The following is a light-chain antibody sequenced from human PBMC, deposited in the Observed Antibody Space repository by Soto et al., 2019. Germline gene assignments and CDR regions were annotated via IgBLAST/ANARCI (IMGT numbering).Light chain of an antibody. CDR2: KAS. V-gene: IGKV1-5*03. J-gene: IGKJ1*01. CDR3: QQYNTYWWT. CDR1: QSISTW. Sequence: DIQMTQSPSTLSASVGDRVTITCRASQSISTWLAWYQQKPGKGPTLLIYKASRLESGVPSRFSGSGSGTEFALTISSLQPADFATYYCQQYNTYWWTFGQGTKVDIK.